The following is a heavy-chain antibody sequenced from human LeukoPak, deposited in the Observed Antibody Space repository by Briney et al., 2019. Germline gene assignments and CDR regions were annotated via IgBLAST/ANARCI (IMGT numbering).Heavy chain of an antibody. J-gene: IGHJ2*01. CDR1: GFTFSDYY. V-gene: IGHV3-23*01. Sequence: GGSLRLSCAASGFTFSDYYMSWIRQAPGKGLEWVSSISTDGVGTTYADFVKGRCTVSRDSSTNTLYLQMNSLRADDTAIYYCTKVLRTWYFDLWGRGALVTVSS. CDR2: ISTDGVGT. CDR3: TKVLRTWYFDL.